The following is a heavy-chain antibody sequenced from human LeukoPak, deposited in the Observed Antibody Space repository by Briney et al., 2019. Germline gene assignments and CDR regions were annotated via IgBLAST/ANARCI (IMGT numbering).Heavy chain of an antibody. CDR1: GYTLTELS. Sequence: ASVKVSCKVSGYTLTELSMHWVRQAPGKGLEWMGGFDPEDGETIYAQKFQGRVTMTEDTSTDTAYMELSSLRSEDTAVYYCATLLPCIAVAGCLPSDQYFDYWGQGTLATVSS. V-gene: IGHV1-24*01. J-gene: IGHJ4*02. CDR3: ATLLPCIAVAGCLPSDQYFDY. D-gene: IGHD6-19*01. CDR2: FDPEDGET.